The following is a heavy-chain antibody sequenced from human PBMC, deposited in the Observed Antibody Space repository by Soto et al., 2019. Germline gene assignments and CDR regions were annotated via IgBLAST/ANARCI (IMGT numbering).Heavy chain of an antibody. Sequence: EVQLVESGGGLVQPGGSLRLSCAASGFTFSSYWMHWVRQVPGKGLVWVSRINNDRSHTSYADSVKGRFTISRDNARNTLYMEMNRLRAEDTAVYYCARDGHCITTRGYGKWFDSWGQGNEVSVSS. J-gene: IGHJ5*01. CDR2: INNDRSHT. CDR3: ARDGHCITTRGYGKWFDS. CDR1: GFTFSSYW. V-gene: IGHV3-74*01. D-gene: IGHD1-20*01.